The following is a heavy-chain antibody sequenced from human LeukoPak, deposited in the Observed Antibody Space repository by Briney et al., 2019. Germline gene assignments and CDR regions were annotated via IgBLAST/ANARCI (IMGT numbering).Heavy chain of an antibody. CDR1: GGTFNSYA. Sequence: GASVKVSCKASGGTFNSYAISWVRQAPGQGLEWMGWINPNSGGTNYAQKFQGRVTMTRDTSISTAYMELSRLRSDDTAVYYCARDVDTAMGEDNFDYWGQGTLVTVSS. J-gene: IGHJ4*02. CDR2: INPNSGGT. CDR3: ARDVDTAMGEDNFDY. V-gene: IGHV1-2*02. D-gene: IGHD5-18*01.